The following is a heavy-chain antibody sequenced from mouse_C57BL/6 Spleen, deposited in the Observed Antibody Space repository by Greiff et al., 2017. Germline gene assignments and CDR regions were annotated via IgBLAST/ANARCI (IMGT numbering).Heavy chain of an antibody. CDR1: GYTFTSYW. J-gene: IGHJ4*01. V-gene: IGHV1-53*01. CDR2: INPSNGGT. Sequence: VQLQQPGTELVKPGASVKLSCKASGYTFTSYWMHWVKPRPGQGLAWIGNINPSNGGTNYNEKFKSKAPLTVDKSSSTAYMQLSSLTSEDAAVYYCARLTPYYSNYDYAMDYWGQGTSVTVSS. D-gene: IGHD2-5*01. CDR3: ARLTPYYSNYDYAMDY.